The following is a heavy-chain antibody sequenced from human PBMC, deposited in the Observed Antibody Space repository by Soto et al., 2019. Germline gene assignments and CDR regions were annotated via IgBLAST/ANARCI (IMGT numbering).Heavy chain of an antibody. CDR3: ARGVGSSPPRY. J-gene: IGHJ4*02. Sequence: PSETLSLTCTISGGSVSVYYWSWIRQSPGQELGWIGYIYDSGSPYYNPSLKTRVTISADTSKNQISLTLTSATAADTAVYYCARGVGSSPPRYWGRGTLVTVSS. V-gene: IGHV4-59*02. CDR1: GGSVSVYY. D-gene: IGHD3-9*01. CDR2: IYDSGSP.